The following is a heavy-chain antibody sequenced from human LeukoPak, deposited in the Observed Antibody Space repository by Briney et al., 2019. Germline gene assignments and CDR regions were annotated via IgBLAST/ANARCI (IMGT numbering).Heavy chain of an antibody. J-gene: IGHJ4*02. CDR1: GYTFTGYY. CDR3: ARGLEHFDY. CDR2: MNPNSGNT. V-gene: IGHV1-8*02. Sequence: ASVKVSCKASGYTFTGYYMHWVRQAPGQGLEWMGWMNPNSGNTGYAQKFQGRVTMTRNTSVSTAYMELSSLRSEDTAVYYCARGLEHFDYWGQGTLVTVSS.